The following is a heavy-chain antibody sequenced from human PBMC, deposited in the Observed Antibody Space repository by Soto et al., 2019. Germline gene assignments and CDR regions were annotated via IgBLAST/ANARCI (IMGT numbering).Heavy chain of an antibody. V-gene: IGHV1-46*03. CDR1: GYTFSNYY. J-gene: IGHJ4*02. D-gene: IGHD1-26*01. Sequence: QVQLVQSGTDVKKPGASVKVSCKASGYTFSNYYVHWVRQAPGQGLEWVGVINPSGGGTTYAQNFQGRILLSRDTSTSTVYMVLSGLCSEDAVVYFCAPSVLVGASCPVFDYWGQGTLVTVSS. CDR2: INPSGGGT. CDR3: APSVLVGASCPVFDY.